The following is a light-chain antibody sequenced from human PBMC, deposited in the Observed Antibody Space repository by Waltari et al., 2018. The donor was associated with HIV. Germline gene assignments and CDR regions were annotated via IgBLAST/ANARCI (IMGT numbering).Light chain of an antibody. V-gene: IGKV3-20*01. CDR1: QSISSNY. CDR2: GAS. Sequence: EIVLTQSPGTLSLSPGERATLSCRASQSISSNYLDWYQQKPGQAPRLLIYGASSRATGIPDRFSGSGSGTDFTLTISRLEPGDFAVYYCQQYGSSPWTFGQGTKVEIK. J-gene: IGKJ1*01. CDR3: QQYGSSPWT.